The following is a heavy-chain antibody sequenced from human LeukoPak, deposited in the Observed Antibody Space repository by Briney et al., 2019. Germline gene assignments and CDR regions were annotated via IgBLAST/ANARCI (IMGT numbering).Heavy chain of an antibody. D-gene: IGHD3-10*01. CDR1: GGSISSSSYY. V-gene: IGHV4-39*07. CDR2: IYYSGST. Sequence: SETLSLTCTVSGGSISSSSYYWGWIRQPPGKGLEWIGSIYYSGSTYYNPSHKSRVTISVDTAKNQFSLKLSSVTAADTAVYYCARDYYGSGSFFDYWGQGTLVTFSS. CDR3: ARDYYGSGSFFDY. J-gene: IGHJ4*02.